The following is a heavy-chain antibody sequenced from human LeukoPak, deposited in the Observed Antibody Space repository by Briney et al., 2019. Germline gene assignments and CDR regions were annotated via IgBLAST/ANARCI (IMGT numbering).Heavy chain of an antibody. Sequence: SETPSLTCTVSGGSISSYYWSWIRQPAGKGLEWIGRIYTSGSTNYNPSLKSRVTMSVDTSKNQFSLQLNSVTPEDTAVYYCARDLRGSSWGGYYFDYWGQGTLVTVSS. CDR2: IYTSGST. D-gene: IGHD6-13*01. V-gene: IGHV4-4*07. CDR1: GGSISSYY. J-gene: IGHJ4*02. CDR3: ARDLRGSSWGGYYFDY.